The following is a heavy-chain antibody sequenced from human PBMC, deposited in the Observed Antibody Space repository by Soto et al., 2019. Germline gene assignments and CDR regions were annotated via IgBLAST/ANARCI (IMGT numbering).Heavy chain of an antibody. CDR1: GFTFRSYV. J-gene: IGHJ1*01. CDR2: TSYDGSNK. CDR3: ARWGTTGGLDV. Sequence: QVQLVESGGGVVQPGTSRRLSCVGSGFTFRSYVIHWVRQAPGKGLEWVALTSYDGSNKDYGDSVKGRFTISRDNSRNTVDLQMDSLRREDTALYYCARWGTTGGLDVWGKGTLVAGSS. D-gene: IGHD3-16*01. V-gene: IGHV3-33*05.